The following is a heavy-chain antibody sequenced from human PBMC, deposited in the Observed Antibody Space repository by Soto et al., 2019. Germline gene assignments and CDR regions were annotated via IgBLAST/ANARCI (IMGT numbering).Heavy chain of an antibody. CDR1: GGSFSGYY. Sequence: PSETLSLTCAVYGGSFSGYYWSWIRQAPGKGLEWVANIKPDGSEKYYVDSVKGRFTISRDNAKNSLYLQMNSLRAEDTAVYYCARDSAYDAFDIWGQGTMVTVSS. D-gene: IGHD1-26*01. V-gene: IGHV3-7*01. CDR3: ARDSAYDAFDI. CDR2: IKPDGSEK. J-gene: IGHJ3*02.